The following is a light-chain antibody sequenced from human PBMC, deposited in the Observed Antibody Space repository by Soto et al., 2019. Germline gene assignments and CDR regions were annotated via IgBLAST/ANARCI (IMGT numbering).Light chain of an antibody. CDR2: TAS. CDR1: QSISTW. J-gene: IGKJ2*01. V-gene: IGKV1-5*03. Sequence: DIQMTQFPSTLSASIGDRVTITCRASQSISTWLAWYQQKAGKAPKLLIYTASSLDTGVPSRFSGSGSGTEFPLTISSLQPDDFATYYCQHYNRYSPYTFGQGTRLEIK. CDR3: QHYNRYSPYT.